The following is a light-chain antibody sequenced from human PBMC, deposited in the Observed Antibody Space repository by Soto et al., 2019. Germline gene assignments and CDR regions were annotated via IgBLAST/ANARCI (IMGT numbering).Light chain of an antibody. CDR2: DAS. J-gene: IGKJ1*01. Sequence: EIVMTQSPATLSVSPGERATLSCRASQSVSSNLAWYQQKPGQAPRLLIYDASTRATGIPARFSGSGSGTEFTLTISSLQSEDFAVYYCQQYNNWPPRGTFGQGTKVDIK. CDR3: QQYNNWPPRGT. CDR1: QSVSSN. V-gene: IGKV3-15*01.